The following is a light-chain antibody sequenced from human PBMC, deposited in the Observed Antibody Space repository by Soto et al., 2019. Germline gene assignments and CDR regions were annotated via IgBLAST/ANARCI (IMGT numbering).Light chain of an antibody. V-gene: IGKV3-11*01. CDR2: DAS. Sequence: DISLTQSPATLSLSPGDRATLSCRASQSVQNFFAWYQQQPGQAPRLLISDASSRATGVPARFSASGSGTDFTLPISSIEPEDFAVYYCQQRSSCQATFGPGTKVHIK. CDR1: QSVQNF. J-gene: IGKJ3*01. CDR3: QQRSSCQAT.